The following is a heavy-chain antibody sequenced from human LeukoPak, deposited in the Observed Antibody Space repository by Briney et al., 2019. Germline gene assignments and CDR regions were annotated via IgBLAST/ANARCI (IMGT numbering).Heavy chain of an antibody. CDR2: IYHSGST. Sequence: PSQTLSLTCTVSGGSISSGGYYWSWIRQPPGKGLEWIGYIYHSGSTYYNPSLKSRVTISVDRSKNQFSLKLSSVTAADTAVYYCARVYDGYSFDPWGQGTLVTVSS. CDR3: ARVYDGYSFDP. V-gene: IGHV4-30-2*01. D-gene: IGHD1-26*01. J-gene: IGHJ5*02. CDR1: GGSISSGGYY.